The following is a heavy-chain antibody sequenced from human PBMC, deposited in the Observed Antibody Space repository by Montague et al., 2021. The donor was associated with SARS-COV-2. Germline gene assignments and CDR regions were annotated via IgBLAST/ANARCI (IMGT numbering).Heavy chain of an antibody. D-gene: IGHD3-22*01. J-gene: IGHJ4*02. CDR1: GGSFNDYY. CDR3: ARGHQGVAMIVVVMIRAKYYFDY. Sequence: SETLSLTCAVYGGSFNDYYWSWIRQPPGKGLEWVGEINHGGSTNYSPSLKSRVTISADTSKNQFSLKLKSVTAADAANYYCARGHQGVAMIVVVMIRAKYYFDYWGQGSLVTVSS. CDR2: INHGGST. V-gene: IGHV4-34*01.